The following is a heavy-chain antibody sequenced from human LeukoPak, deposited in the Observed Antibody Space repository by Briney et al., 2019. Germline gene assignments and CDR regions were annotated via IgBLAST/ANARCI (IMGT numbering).Heavy chain of an antibody. CDR3: ANLYYYDSSGYPDDY. Sequence: SQTLSLTCTVSGAFIRGGGVYWSWIRQPPGKGLEWIGYIYHSGSTYYNPSLKSRVTISVDRSKNQFSLKLSSVTAADTAVYYCANLYYYDSSGYPDDYWGQGTLVTVSS. CDR1: GAFIRGGGVY. J-gene: IGHJ4*02. CDR2: IYHSGST. D-gene: IGHD3-22*01. V-gene: IGHV4-30-2*01.